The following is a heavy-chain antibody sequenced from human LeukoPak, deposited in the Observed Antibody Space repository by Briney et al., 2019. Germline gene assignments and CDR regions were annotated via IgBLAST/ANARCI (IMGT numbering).Heavy chain of an antibody. J-gene: IGHJ4*02. V-gene: IGHV3-74*01. D-gene: IGHD3-22*01. Sequence: GGSLRLSCAASGFTFSSYWMHWVRQVPGKGLAWVSRINSDGSNTRYADSEKGRFTISRDNAKNTLYLQMNSLRAEDTAVYYCARDLELVYYDSSGYDYWGQGTLVIVSS. CDR1: GFTFSSYW. CDR2: INSDGSNT. CDR3: ARDLELVYYDSSGYDY.